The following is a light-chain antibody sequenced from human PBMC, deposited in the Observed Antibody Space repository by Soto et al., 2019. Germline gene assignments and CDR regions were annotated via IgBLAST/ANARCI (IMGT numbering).Light chain of an antibody. V-gene: IGKV3-15*01. CDR1: QSVSSN. Sequence: EIVMTQSPATLSVSPGERATLSCRASQSVSSNLAWYQQQPAQAPRLLIYGASTRATGTPARFSGSGAGTGFTLTIRSLQSEDWAVYYCQQYNNWPPWTFGQGPKVEIK. CDR2: GAS. J-gene: IGKJ1*01. CDR3: QQYNNWPPWT.